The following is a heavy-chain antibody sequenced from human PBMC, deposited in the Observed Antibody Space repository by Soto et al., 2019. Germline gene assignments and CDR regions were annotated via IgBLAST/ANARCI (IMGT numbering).Heavy chain of an antibody. CDR3: AQWTGRYCSGGRCYLDDPFDY. V-gene: IGHV3-23*01. CDR2: ISGSAAST. D-gene: IGHD2-15*01. J-gene: IGHJ4*02. CDR1: GFTFSNYA. Sequence: EVHLLESGGDLVQPGGSLRLSCAASGFTFSNYAMSWVRQASGKGLDWVSGISGSAASTFYADSVKGRFTISRDNSNNTLYLQMNSLRAEDTAVYYCAQWTGRYCSGGRCYLDDPFDYWGQGTLVTVSS.